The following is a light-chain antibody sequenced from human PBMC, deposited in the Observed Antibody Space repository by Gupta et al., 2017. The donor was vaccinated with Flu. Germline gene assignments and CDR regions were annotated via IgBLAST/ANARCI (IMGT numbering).Light chain of an antibody. CDR3: QQRSNWHLRLT. CDR1: QSVSRN. Sequence: EIVLTQSPATLSSSPGERATLSCRASQSVSRNLAWYQHKPGQAPRLLIYDASKRATGIPARFSGDGAGTDFTLTISCREPEDFAVYYCQQRSNWHLRLTFGQGTRLDIK. V-gene: IGKV3-11*01. CDR2: DAS. J-gene: IGKJ5*01.